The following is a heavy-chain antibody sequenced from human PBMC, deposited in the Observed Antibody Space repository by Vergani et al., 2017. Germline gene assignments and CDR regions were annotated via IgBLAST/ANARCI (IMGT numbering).Heavy chain of an antibody. D-gene: IGHD4-23*01. V-gene: IGHV4-59*01. CDR3: ARGRNSATHWFDP. CDR2: IYHSGST. Sequence: QVQLQESGPGLVKPSETLSLTCTVSGGSISSYYWSWIRQPPGKGLEWIGYIYHSGSTNYNPSLKSRVTISVDTSKNQFSLKLSSVTAADTAVYYCARGRNSATHWFDPWGQGTLVTVSS. CDR1: GGSISSYY. J-gene: IGHJ5*02.